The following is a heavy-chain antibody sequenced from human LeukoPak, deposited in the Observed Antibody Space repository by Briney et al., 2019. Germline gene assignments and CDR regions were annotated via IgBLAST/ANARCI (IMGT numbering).Heavy chain of an antibody. V-gene: IGHV4-30-2*01. CDR2: IYHSGST. Sequence: SETLSLTCAVSGGSISSGGYSWSWIRQPPGKGLEWIGYIYHSGSTYYNPSLKSRVTISVDRSKNQFSLKLSSVTAADTAVYYCARVPTYLDAFDIWGQGTMVTVSS. CDR1: GGSISSGGYS. D-gene: IGHD3-10*01. J-gene: IGHJ3*02. CDR3: ARVPTYLDAFDI.